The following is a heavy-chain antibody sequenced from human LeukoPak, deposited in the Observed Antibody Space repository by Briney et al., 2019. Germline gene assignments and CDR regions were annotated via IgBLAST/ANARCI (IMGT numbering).Heavy chain of an antibody. V-gene: IGHV7-4-1*02. D-gene: IGHD2-15*01. Sequence: ASVKVSCKASGYSFTTYAMNWLRQAPGQGLEWMGWINPNTGNPTYAQGFTGRFVFSLDTSVSTAYLQISSLKAEDTAVYYCARMLGYCSGGSCDYYYYYMDVWGKGTTVTVSS. CDR1: GYSFTTYA. CDR2: INPNTGNP. CDR3: ARMLGYCSGGSCDYYYYYMDV. J-gene: IGHJ6*03.